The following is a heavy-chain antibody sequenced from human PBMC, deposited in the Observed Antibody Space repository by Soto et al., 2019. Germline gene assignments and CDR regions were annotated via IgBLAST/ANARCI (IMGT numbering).Heavy chain of an antibody. CDR2: ISGSGGSA. Sequence: EVQLLESGGGLVQPGGSLRLSCAASGFTFGSHAMIWVRQAPGKGLEWVSAISGSGGSAYYADSVKGRFTISRDNSINTLYLQMNSLRAEYTALYYCAKEPYSDFWSAYYDFDYWGQGTLVTVSS. V-gene: IGHV3-23*01. CDR1: GFTFGSHA. CDR3: AKEPYSDFWSAYYDFDY. D-gene: IGHD3-3*01. J-gene: IGHJ4*02.